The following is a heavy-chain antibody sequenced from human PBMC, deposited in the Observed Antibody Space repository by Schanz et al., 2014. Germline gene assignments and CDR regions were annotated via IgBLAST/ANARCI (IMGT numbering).Heavy chain of an antibody. CDR3: ARGLGDERWLDLNEAFDI. J-gene: IGHJ3*02. CDR2: ISAYNGHT. CDR1: GYTFTSYG. D-gene: IGHD6-19*01. V-gene: IGHV1-18*01. Sequence: QVQLVQSGAEVKKPGASVKVSCKASGYTFTSYGITWVRQAPGQGLEWMGWISAYNGHTTYAQKFQGRVTMTTDTSTSTAYMELSSLRSEDTAVYYCARGLGDERWLDLNEAFDIWGQGTIVTVSS.